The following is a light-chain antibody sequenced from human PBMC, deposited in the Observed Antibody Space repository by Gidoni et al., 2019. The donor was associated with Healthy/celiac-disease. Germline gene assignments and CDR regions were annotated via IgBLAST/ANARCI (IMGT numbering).Light chain of an antibody. J-gene: IGKJ4*01. CDR1: QSVSSY. CDR3: QQRSNWPGII. V-gene: IGKV3-11*01. CDR2: DAS. Sequence: EIVLTQSPATLSLSPGERATLSCRASQSVSSYLAWYQQKPGQAPRLLIYDASNRATGIPARFSGSGSGTDFTLTISSLEPEDFAVYYCQQRSNWPGIIFGGXTKVEIK.